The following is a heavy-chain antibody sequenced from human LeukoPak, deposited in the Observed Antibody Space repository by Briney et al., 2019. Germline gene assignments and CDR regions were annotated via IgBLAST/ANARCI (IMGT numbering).Heavy chain of an antibody. CDR2: IYHSGST. Sequence: SETLSLTCAVSGGSINSGGYSWSWIRQPPGKGLEWIGYIYHSGSTYYNPSLKSRVTISVDRSKNQFSLKLSSVTAADTAVYYCARVKPGDRVPNDALDIWGQGTMVTVSS. V-gene: IGHV4-30-2*01. CDR3: ARVKPGDRVPNDALDI. J-gene: IGHJ3*02. D-gene: IGHD7-27*01. CDR1: GGSINSGGYS.